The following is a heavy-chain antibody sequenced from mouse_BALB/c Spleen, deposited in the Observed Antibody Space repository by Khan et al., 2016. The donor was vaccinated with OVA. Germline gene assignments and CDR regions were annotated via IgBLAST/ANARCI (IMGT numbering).Heavy chain of an antibody. V-gene: IGHV1-7*01. CDR3: ARDRINY. CDR2: INPTSGFT. CDR1: GYTFTTYW. J-gene: IGHJ2*01. Sequence: QIQLVQSGAELAQPGASVKMSCKASGYTFTTYWMHWVKPRPGQGLEWLGYINPTSGFTDYNQKFKDKATWTADKASSTAYMQLSSLTSDVSAVYYCARDRINYWGQGTTLTVSS.